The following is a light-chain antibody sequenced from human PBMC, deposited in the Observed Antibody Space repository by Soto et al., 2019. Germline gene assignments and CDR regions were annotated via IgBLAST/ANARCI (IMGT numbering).Light chain of an antibody. Sequence: QSVLTKPPSVYGSPGQSVTISYTGTSSDVGSYNRVSWYQQPPGTAPKLMIYEVSNRPSGVPDRFSGSKSGNTASLTISGPQAEDEADYYCSSYTTSSTYVFGTGTKVTVL. CDR2: EVS. V-gene: IGLV2-18*02. CDR3: SSYTTSSTYV. CDR1: SSDVGSYNR. J-gene: IGLJ1*01.